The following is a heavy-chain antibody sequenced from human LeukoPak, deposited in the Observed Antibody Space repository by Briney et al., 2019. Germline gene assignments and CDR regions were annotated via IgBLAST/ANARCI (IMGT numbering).Heavy chain of an antibody. Sequence: GGSLRLSCAVSGFIVNTYYMSWVRQAPGKGLEWVSIIYSDGSTYYADSVKGRFTISRDTSKSTLFLQMNSLRAEDTAVYYCAFVGVLMPIDYWGQGTLVTVSS. CDR1: GFIVNTYY. CDR2: IYSDGST. D-gene: IGHD3-16*01. J-gene: IGHJ4*02. V-gene: IGHV3-53*01. CDR3: AFVGVLMPIDY.